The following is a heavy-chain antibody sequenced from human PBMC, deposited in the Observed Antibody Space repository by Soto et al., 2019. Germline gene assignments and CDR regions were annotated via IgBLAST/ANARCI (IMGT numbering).Heavy chain of an antibody. Sequence: GGSLRLSCAASGFNFSPYWMHWVRQPPGKGLEWVSHINADGSTTVYADSVKGRFTISRDNARNTLYLQMNSLRAEDTAVYYCARDRGNPDSFNIWGQGTMVTVSS. D-gene: IGHD3-10*01. CDR1: GFNFSPYW. V-gene: IGHV3-74*01. J-gene: IGHJ3*02. CDR2: INADGSTT. CDR3: ARDRGNPDSFNI.